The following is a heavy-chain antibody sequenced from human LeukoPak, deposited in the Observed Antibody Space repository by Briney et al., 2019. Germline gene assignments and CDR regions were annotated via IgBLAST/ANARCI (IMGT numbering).Heavy chain of an antibody. D-gene: IGHD3-22*01. J-gene: IGHJ4*02. V-gene: IGHV3-23*01. CDR2: ISGSGGST. CDR1: GFTFSSYA. Sequence: GGSLRLSCAASGFTFSSYAMSWVRQAPGKGLEWVSAISGSGGSTYYADSVKGRFTISRDNSKNTLYLQMNSLRTEDTAVYYCARLRSGFTVDYWGQGTLVTVSS. CDR3: ARLRSGFTVDY.